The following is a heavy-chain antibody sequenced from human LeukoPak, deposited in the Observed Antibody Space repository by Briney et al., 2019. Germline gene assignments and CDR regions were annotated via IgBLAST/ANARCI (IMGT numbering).Heavy chain of an antibody. V-gene: IGHV3-21*05. J-gene: IGHJ4*02. Sequence: GGSLRLSCAASGFTFSSYSMNWVRQAPGKGLEWASYISSSSSYIYYADSVKGRFTISRDNAKNSLYLQMNSLRAEDTAVYYCARDRDSSSWSGGYWGQGTLVTVSS. CDR3: ARDRDSSSWSGGY. D-gene: IGHD6-13*01. CDR1: GFTFSSYS. CDR2: ISSSSSYI.